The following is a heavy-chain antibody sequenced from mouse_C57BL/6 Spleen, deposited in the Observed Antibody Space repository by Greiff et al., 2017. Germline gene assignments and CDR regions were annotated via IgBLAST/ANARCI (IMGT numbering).Heavy chain of an antibody. CDR3: ARYIRRNWYFDV. V-gene: IGHV7-3*01. CDR1: GFTFTDYY. J-gene: IGHJ1*03. Sequence: EVKVVESGGGLVQPGGSLSLSCAASGFTFTDYYMSWVRQPPGKALEWLGFIRNKANGYTTEYSASVKGRFTISRDNSQSILYLQMNALRAEDSATYYCARYIRRNWYFDVWGTGTTVTVSS. CDR2: IRNKANGYTT.